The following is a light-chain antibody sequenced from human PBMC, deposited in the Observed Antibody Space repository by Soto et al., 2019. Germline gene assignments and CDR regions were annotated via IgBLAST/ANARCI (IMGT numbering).Light chain of an antibody. Sequence: EIVMTQSPASLSVSPGDGATLSCRASQSVASNVAWYQQKPGQGPRLLIHGASTRAVGVPARFSGSRSGTDFTLTISSLQSEDFAVYYCQQYHNWPPQYTFGQGTNLQIK. CDR3: QQYHNWPPQYT. V-gene: IGKV3-15*01. CDR2: GAS. J-gene: IGKJ2*01. CDR1: QSVASN.